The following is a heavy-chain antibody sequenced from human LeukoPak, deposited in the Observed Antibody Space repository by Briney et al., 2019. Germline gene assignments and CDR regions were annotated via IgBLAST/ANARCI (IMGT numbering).Heavy chain of an antibody. CDR2: ISASGGNT. D-gene: IGHD1-26*01. J-gene: IGHJ4*02. Sequence: GGSLRLSCAASRFTFSSYAMSWVRQAPGKGLEWVSSISASGGNTYYADSVKGRFTISRDNSKNTLYLQMNSLRAEDTAVYYCARIRIVGTTTDFDYWGQGTLVTVSS. V-gene: IGHV3-23*01. CDR1: RFTFSSYA. CDR3: ARIRIVGTTTDFDY.